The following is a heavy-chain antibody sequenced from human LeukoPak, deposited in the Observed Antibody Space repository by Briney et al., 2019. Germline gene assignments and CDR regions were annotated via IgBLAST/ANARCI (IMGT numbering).Heavy chain of an antibody. D-gene: IGHD5-18*01. CDR1: GFTFSSYG. V-gene: IGHV3-30*02. CDR3: ATGGATAMVRFDY. J-gene: IGHJ4*02. CDR2: IRYDGTNK. Sequence: PGGSLRLSCAASGFTFSSYGMHWVPQAPGKGLEWVAFIRYDGTNKYYADSVKGRFTISRDNSKNLLYLQMNMLSDEDTAVHFCATGGATAMVRFDYWGQGTLVTVSS.